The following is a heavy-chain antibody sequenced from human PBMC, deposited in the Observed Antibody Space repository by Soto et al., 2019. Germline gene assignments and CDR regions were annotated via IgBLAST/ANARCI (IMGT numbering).Heavy chain of an antibody. J-gene: IGHJ6*02. CDR2: INHSGST. CDR3: ASGKYGMDV. V-gene: IGHV4-34*01. CDR1: GGSFSGYY. Sequence: SETLSLTCAVYGGSFSGYYWSWIRQPPGKGLEWIGEINHSGSTNYNPSLKSRVTISVDTSKNQFSLKLSSVTAADTAVYYCASGKYGMDVWGQGTTVTVYS.